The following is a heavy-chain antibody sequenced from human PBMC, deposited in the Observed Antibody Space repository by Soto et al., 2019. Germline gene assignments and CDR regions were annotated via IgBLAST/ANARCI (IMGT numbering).Heavy chain of an antibody. J-gene: IGHJ5*02. D-gene: IGHD6-13*01. V-gene: IGHV3-30*04. CDR3: ARDWGWVSDPYTRNWAYNWFDP. CDR2: ISYDGRNN. CDR1: GVTFSAYT. Sequence: GGSLRLSCAASGVTFSAYTMHWVRQAPGKGLEWVAVISYDGRNNIYADSVKGRFTISRDNSKNKLYLQMDSLRDDDTAVYYCARDWGWVSDPYTRNWAYNWFDPWGQGTLVTVSS.